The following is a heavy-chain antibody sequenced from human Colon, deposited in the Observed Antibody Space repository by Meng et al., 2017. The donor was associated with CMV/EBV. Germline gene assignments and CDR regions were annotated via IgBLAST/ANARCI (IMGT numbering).Heavy chain of an antibody. CDR3: VKLSVTYYDILSGLDA. CDR1: GFTFSGYS. Sequence: GESLKISCKVSGFTFSGYSMNWARQAPGKGLVWVSRINHDGTNTIYADSVKGRFTISRDNAKNSTKNSLYLQMNRLETEDTAVYYCVKLSVTYYDILSGLDAWGQGTTVTVSS. D-gene: IGHD3-9*01. V-gene: IGHV3-74*01. J-gene: IGHJ6*02. CDR2: INHDGTNT.